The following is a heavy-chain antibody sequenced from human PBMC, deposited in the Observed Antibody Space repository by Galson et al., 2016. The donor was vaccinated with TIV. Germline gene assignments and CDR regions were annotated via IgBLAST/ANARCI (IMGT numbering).Heavy chain of an antibody. CDR1: RFSFNTYW. Sequence: SLSLSCADSRFSFNTYWMSWRRQAPGKRLEWVASINQGGSGKDYVHSVTGRFTIPRDNAQPSLYLQMDSLRGEDTAVYHCARTRFDIVGAPAATPTGYCDPWGQGTLVTVSS. D-gene: IGHD2-2*01. J-gene: IGHJ5*02. CDR3: ARTRFDIVGAPAATPTGYCDP. V-gene: IGHV3-7*01. CDR2: INQGGSGK.